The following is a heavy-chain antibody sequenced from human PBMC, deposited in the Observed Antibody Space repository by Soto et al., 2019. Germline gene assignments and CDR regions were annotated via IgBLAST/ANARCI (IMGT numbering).Heavy chain of an antibody. Sequence: GASVKVSCKASGGTFSSYAISWVRQAPGQGLEWMGGIIPIFGTANYAQKFQGRVTITADESTSTAYMELSSLRSEDTAVYYCARGKRAAAGIVFDYWGQGTLVTVSS. V-gene: IGHV1-69*13. CDR1: GGTFSSYA. D-gene: IGHD6-13*01. CDR2: IIPIFGTA. J-gene: IGHJ4*02. CDR3: ARGKRAAAGIVFDY.